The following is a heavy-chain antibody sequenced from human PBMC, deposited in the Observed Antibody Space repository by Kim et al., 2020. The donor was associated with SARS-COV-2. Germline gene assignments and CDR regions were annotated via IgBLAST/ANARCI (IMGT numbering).Heavy chain of an antibody. V-gene: IGHV4-34*01. CDR2: INRFGST. CDR3: RVVGSDFDY. CDR1: GGSFSDYS. D-gene: IGHD2-15*01. Sequence: SETLSLTCAISGGSFSDYSWDLIRQPPGKGLEWIGTINRFGSTNYNPSLKSRVSMSVDKSKTQVSLNLNSVTAADTAVYYCRVVGSDFDYWGQGTLVTVSS. J-gene: IGHJ4*02.